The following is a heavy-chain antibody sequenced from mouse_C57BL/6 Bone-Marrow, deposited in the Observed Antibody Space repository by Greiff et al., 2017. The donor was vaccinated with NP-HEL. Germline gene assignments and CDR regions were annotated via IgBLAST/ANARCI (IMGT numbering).Heavy chain of an antibody. Sequence: VHLVESGPGLVAPSQSLSITCTVSGFSLTSYAISWVRQPPGKGLEWLGVIWTGGGTNYNSALKSRLSISKDNSKSQVFLKMNSLQTDDTARYYCARTVTTVVHWYFDVWGTGTTVTVSS. CDR1: GFSLTSYA. CDR3: ARTVTTVVHWYFDV. CDR2: IWTGGGT. D-gene: IGHD1-1*01. J-gene: IGHJ1*03. V-gene: IGHV2-9-1*01.